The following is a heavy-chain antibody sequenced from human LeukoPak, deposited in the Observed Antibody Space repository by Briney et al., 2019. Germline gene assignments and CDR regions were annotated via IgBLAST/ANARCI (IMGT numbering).Heavy chain of an antibody. J-gene: IGHJ4*02. CDR3: ASLIPSLRYLDY. CDR2: IYYSGTT. D-gene: IGHD4-17*01. CDR1: GGSISSGGYY. V-gene: IGHV4-31*03. Sequence: SETLSLTCTVSGGSISSGGYYWSWIRQHPGKGLEWIGYIYYSGTTSYNPSLKRRVTISVGTSKKQFSLKLTSVTAADTAVYYCASLIPSLRYLDYWGQGTLVTVSS.